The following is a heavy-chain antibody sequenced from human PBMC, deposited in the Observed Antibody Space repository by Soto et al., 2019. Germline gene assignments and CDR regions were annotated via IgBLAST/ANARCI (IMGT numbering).Heavy chain of an antibody. CDR1: GFTVSSNY. J-gene: IGHJ6*02. Sequence: RGGSLRLSCAASGFTVSSNYRSWVRQAPGKGLEWVSVIYSGGSTYYADSVKGRFTIARDNSKNTLYLQMNSLRAEDTAVYYCARDREFCSTSCYFYYYYGMDVWGQGTTVTVS. D-gene: IGHD2-2*01. CDR2: IYSGGST. CDR3: ARDREFCSTSCYFYYYYGMDV. V-gene: IGHV3-66*01.